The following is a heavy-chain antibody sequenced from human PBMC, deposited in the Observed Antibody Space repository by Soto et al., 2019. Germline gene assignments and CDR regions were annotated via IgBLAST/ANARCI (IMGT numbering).Heavy chain of an antibody. D-gene: IGHD6-19*01. CDR1: GYTFTSYD. CDR2: MNPNTGNA. Sequence: QVQLVQSGAEVKKPGASVKVSCKASGYTFTSYDIHWVRQAPGQSLEWMGWMNPNTGNAASAQKFQGRVTMTRNTSISTAYMQLSSLRSEDTAVYFCARVGRGTSGYFDYWGQGTLVTVSS. CDR3: ARVGRGTSGYFDY. J-gene: IGHJ4*02. V-gene: IGHV1-8*01.